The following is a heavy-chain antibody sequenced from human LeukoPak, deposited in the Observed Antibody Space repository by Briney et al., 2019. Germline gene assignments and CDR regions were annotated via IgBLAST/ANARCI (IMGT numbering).Heavy chain of an antibody. Sequence: PGGSLRLSCAASGFTVSTAWMCWVRQAPGKGLEWVGRIKSKTDGWTTEYAAPVKDRFTISRDDSENTVYLQMNSLKTEETAVYYCSTAGYCSGGDCYCFDYWGQGIRVTVSS. V-gene: IGHV3-15*01. D-gene: IGHD2-15*01. CDR2: IKSKTDGWTT. J-gene: IGHJ4*02. CDR3: STAGYCSGGDCYCFDY. CDR1: GFTVSTAW.